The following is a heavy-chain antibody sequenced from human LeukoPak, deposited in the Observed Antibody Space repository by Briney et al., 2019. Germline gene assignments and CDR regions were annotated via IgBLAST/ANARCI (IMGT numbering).Heavy chain of an antibody. CDR1: GYTFTSYG. V-gene: IGHV1-18*01. CDR3: ARDIVVVPAAMAYYYYGMDV. CDR2: ISAYNGKT. J-gene: IGHJ6*02. Sequence: ASVTVSCKASGYTFTSYGISGVRQAPGQGREGMGWISAYNGKTNYAQKLQGRVTMTTDTSTSTAYMELRSLRSDDTAVYYCARDIVVVPAAMAYYYYGMDVWGQGTTVTVSS. D-gene: IGHD2-2*01.